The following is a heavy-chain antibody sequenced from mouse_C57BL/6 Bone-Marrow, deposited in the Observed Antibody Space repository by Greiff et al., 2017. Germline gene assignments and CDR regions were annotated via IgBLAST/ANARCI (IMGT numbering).Heavy chain of an antibody. CDR3: DKVVSNHWYFDV. V-gene: IGHV1-7*01. D-gene: IGHD2-5*01. CDR1: GYTFTSYW. J-gene: IGHJ1*03. Sequence: VQLQQSGAELAKPGASVKLSCTASGYTFTSYWMHWVKQRPGQGLEWIGYINPSSGYTKYTQKFKDKATLTADKSSTTAYMQLSSLTYEYSAVYYCDKVVSNHWYFDVWGTGTTVTVSS. CDR2: INPSSGYT.